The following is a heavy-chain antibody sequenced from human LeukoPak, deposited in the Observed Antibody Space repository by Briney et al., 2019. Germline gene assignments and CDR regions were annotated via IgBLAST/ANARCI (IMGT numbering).Heavy chain of an antibody. D-gene: IGHD3-22*01. CDR1: GYTFTGYY. CDR3: ARDGYYDSSRYYESDAFDI. CDR2: INPNSGGR. Sequence: ASVKVSCNAAGYTFTGYYMHWMRHAHAQGLEWMGWINPNSGGRNYAQKFQGRVSITRDTSINKAYMELSRLTSDDTAVYYCARDGYYDSSRYYESDAFDIWGQGTTVTVSS. J-gene: IGHJ3*02. V-gene: IGHV1-2*02.